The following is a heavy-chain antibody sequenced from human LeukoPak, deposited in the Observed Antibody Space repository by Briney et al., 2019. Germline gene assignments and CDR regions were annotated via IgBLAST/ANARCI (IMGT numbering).Heavy chain of an antibody. J-gene: IGHJ4*02. D-gene: IGHD3/OR15-3a*01. CDR1: GFTFSNYN. Sequence: GGSLKLSCAASGFTFSNYNMNGVRQAPGKGLEWVSYITSGSTTIYYADSVKGRFTISRDDSKNSLYLQMNSLRAEDTAVYYCAREDFRSHFDYWGQGTLVTVSS. CDR3: AREDFRSHFDY. V-gene: IGHV3-48*01. CDR2: ITSGSTTI.